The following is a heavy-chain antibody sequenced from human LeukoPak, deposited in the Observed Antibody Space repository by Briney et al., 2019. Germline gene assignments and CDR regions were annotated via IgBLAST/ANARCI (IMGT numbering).Heavy chain of an antibody. J-gene: IGHJ4*02. CDR1: GFTFSSYG. V-gene: IGHV3-30*18. D-gene: IGHD6-25*01. CDR2: ISYDGSNE. Sequence: GGSLRLSCAASGFTFSSYGMHWVRQAPGKGLEWLAVISYDGSNEYYAHSVMGRFTISRDNSKNTLFLQTNSLRPEDTAVYYCAKARGTYYFDCWGQGTLVTVSS. CDR3: AKARGTYYFDC.